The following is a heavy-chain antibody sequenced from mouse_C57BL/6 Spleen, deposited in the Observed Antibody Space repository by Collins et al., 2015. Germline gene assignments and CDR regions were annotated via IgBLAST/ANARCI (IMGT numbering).Heavy chain of an antibody. V-gene: IGHV2-6-1*01. CDR1: GFSLTSYG. Sequence: QVQLKESGPGLVAPSQSLSITCTISGFSLTSYGVHRVRQPPGKGLEWLVVIWSDGSTTYNSALKSRLSISKDNSKSQVFLKMNSLQTDDTAMYYCAANILRQGAMDYWGQGTSVTVSS. CDR2: IWSDGST. CDR3: AANILRQGAMDY. J-gene: IGHJ4*01. D-gene: IGHD2-4*01.